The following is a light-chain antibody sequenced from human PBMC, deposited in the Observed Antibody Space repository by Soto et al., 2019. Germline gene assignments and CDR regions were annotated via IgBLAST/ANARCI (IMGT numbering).Light chain of an antibody. CDR2: GNS. Sequence: QSVLTQPPSVSGAPGQRVTISCTGSSSNIGAGYDVHWYQQLPGTAPKLLIYGNSNRPSAVPDRFSGSKSGTSASLAITGLQADDEADYYCQSYDSSLSVVFGGGTKLTVL. CDR3: QSYDSSLSVV. V-gene: IGLV1-40*01. J-gene: IGLJ2*01. CDR1: SSNIGAGYD.